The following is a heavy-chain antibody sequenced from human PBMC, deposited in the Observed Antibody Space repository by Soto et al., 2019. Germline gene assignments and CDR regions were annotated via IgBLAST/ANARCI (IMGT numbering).Heavy chain of an antibody. D-gene: IGHD2-2*01. CDR3: AFAPAAMLIDAFDI. CDR1: GFTFSSYS. Sequence: PGGSLRLSCAASGFTFSSYSMNWVRQAPGKGLEWVSYISSSSSTIYYADSVKGRFTISRDNAKNSLYLQMNSLRAEDTAVYYCAFAPAAMLIDAFDIWGQGTMVTVSS. CDR2: ISSSSSTI. J-gene: IGHJ3*02. V-gene: IGHV3-48*01.